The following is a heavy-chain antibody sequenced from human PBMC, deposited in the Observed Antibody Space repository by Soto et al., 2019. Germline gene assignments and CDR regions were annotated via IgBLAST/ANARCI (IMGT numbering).Heavy chain of an antibody. D-gene: IGHD2-15*01. CDR2: ISDSGST. J-gene: IGHJ6*03. CDR1: GFTFSSYA. CDR3: AKGGEGYCSGTSCLYHMDA. V-gene: IGHV3-23*01. Sequence: EVQLLESGGGLVQPGGSRRLSCAASGFTFSSYAMSWVRQAPGKGLEWVSPISDSGSTYYADSVKGRFTISRDISKNTLYAQMSSLRAEDTAVYYCAKGGEGYCSGTSCLYHMDAWGKGTTVTVSS.